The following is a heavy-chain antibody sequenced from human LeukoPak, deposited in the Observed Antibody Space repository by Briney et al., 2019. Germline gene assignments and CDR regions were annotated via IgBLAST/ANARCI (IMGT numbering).Heavy chain of an antibody. Sequence: SQTLSLTCSVSGGSISTGAYYWGWIRQYPGKGLEWIGYTYYSGSTYYNPSLKSRVIISLDTSKNQFSLKLNSVTAADTAVYYYARGDGYKADYWGQGTLVTVSS. J-gene: IGHJ4*02. CDR1: GGSISTGAYY. V-gene: IGHV4-31*02. CDR3: ARGDGYKADY. D-gene: IGHD5-24*01. CDR2: TYYSGST.